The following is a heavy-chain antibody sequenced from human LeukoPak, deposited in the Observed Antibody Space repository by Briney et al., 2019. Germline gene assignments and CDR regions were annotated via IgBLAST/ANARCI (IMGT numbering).Heavy chain of an antibody. V-gene: IGHV4-61*01. CDR1: GASVTNNIYY. D-gene: IGHD5-12*01. CDR2: IYYSGTT. J-gene: IGHJ4*02. Sequence: SETLSLTCTVSGASVTNNIYYWNWLRQPSGKGLEWIGYIYYSGTTNYNPSLKSRVTMSLDTSKNQFSLRVTSVTAADTAVYYCARGFDSKSTYFDYWGQGTLVTVSS. CDR3: ARGFDSKSTYFDY.